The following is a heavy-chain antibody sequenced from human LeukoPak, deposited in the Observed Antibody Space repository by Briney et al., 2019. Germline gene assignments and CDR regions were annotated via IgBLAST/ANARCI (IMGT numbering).Heavy chain of an antibody. V-gene: IGHV3-23*01. J-gene: IGHJ5*02. CDR3: AKRRSGYSYAYNWFDP. Sequence: GGSLRLSCAASGFTFSSYAMSWVRQAPGKGLEWVSAISGSGGSTYYADCVKGRFTISRDNSKNTLYLQMNSLRAEDTAVYYCAKRRSGYSYAYNWFDPWGQGTLVTVSS. D-gene: IGHD5-18*01. CDR2: ISGSGGST. CDR1: GFTFSSYA.